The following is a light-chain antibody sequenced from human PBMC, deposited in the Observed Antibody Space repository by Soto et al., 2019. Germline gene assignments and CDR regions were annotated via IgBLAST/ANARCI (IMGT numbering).Light chain of an antibody. CDR2: AAS. CDR3: QQYYSHPPT. CDR1: QDISSY. V-gene: IGKV1-8*01. J-gene: IGKJ2*01. Sequence: AIRMTQSPSSFSASTGDRVTTTCRASQDISSYLAWYQQKPGKAPKLLIYAASTLQSGVPSRFSGSGSGTDFTLTITCLQSEDFATYYCQQYYSHPPTFGQGTNLEIK.